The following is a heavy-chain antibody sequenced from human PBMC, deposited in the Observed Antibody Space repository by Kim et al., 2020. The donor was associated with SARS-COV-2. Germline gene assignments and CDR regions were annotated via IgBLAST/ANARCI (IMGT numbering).Heavy chain of an antibody. Sequence: GGSLRLSCAASGFTFSNAWMSWVRQAQGKGLEWVGRIKSKTDGGTTDYAAPVKGRFTISRDDSKNTLYLKMNSLKTEEPAVDDCTPYYGMDVWGHGSTVTVSS. CDR1: GFTFSNAW. CDR3: TPYYGMDV. V-gene: IGHV3-15*01. J-gene: IGHJ6*02. CDR2: IKSKTDGGTT.